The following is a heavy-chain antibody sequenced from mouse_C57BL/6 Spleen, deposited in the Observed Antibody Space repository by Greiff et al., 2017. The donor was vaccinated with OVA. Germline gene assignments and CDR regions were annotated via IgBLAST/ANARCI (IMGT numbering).Heavy chain of an antibody. CDR2: IYPGDGDT. V-gene: IGHV1-82*01. D-gene: IGHD1-1*01. Sequence: VQVVESGPELVKPGASVKISCKASGYAFSSSWMNWVKQRPGKGLEWIGRIYPGDGDTNYNGKFKGKATLTADKSSSTAYMQLSSLTSEDSAVYFCARIYYGSSYEDYWGQGTSVTVSS. CDR1: GYAFSSSW. J-gene: IGHJ4*01. CDR3: ARIYYGSSYEDY.